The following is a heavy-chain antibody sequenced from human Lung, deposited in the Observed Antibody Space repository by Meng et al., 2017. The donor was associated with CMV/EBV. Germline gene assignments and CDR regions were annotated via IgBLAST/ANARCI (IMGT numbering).Heavy chain of an antibody. CDR1: GFTFSSYA. D-gene: IGHD2-2*01. V-gene: IGHV3-30-3*01. CDR3: ARTPKDIVVGPADSFYFDY. Sequence: GXXRLSCAASGFTFSSYAMHGVRQAPGKGLEWVAVISYDGSNKYYADSVKGRFTISRDNSKNTLYLQMNSRRAEDTAVYYCARTPKDIVVGPADSFYFDYWGQGXLVTVSS. CDR2: ISYDGSNK. J-gene: IGHJ4*02.